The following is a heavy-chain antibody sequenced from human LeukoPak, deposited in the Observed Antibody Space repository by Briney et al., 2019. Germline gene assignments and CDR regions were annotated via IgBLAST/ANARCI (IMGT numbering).Heavy chain of an antibody. CDR1: GFTFSNAW. CDR2: IKSKTGGGTT. J-gene: IGHJ3*02. Sequence: GGSLRLSCAASGFTFSNAWMNWVRQAPGKGLEWVGRIKSKTGGGTTDYAAPVKGRFTISRDDSKNTLYLQMNSLKTEDTAVYYCTAIIAAAGKDIWGQGTMVTVSS. D-gene: IGHD6-13*01. V-gene: IGHV3-15*07. CDR3: TAIIAAAGKDI.